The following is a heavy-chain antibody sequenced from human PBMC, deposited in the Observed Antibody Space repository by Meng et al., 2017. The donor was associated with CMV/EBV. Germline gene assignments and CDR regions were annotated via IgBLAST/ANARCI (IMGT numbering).Heavy chain of an antibody. D-gene: IGHD1-26*01. J-gene: IGHJ4*02. V-gene: IGHV3-11*01. CDR1: GFTFSDYY. CDR3: ARDLTGSYSA. Sequence: GESLKISCAASGFTFSDYYMSWIRQAPGKGLEWVSYTSSSGSTIYYADSVKGRFTISRDNAKNSLYLQMNSLRAEDTAVYYCARDLTGSYSAWGQGTLVTVSS. CDR2: TSSSGSTI.